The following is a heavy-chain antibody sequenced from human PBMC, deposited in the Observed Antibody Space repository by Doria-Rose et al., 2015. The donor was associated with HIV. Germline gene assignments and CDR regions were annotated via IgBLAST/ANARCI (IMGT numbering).Heavy chain of an antibody. CDR1: GGSLSGHY. CDR2: INHSGST. D-gene: IGHD6-6*01. V-gene: IGHV4-34*01. Sequence: QVQLQQWDAGLLKPSETLSPTCAVYGGSLSGHYWSWFRQPPGKGLEWIGEINHSGSTNYNPSLERPVTISVDTSKNQFSLNLDSVTAADTAVYYCARGRIAARKVGFDHWGQGNLVTVS. CDR3: ARGRIAARKVGFDH. J-gene: IGHJ4*02.